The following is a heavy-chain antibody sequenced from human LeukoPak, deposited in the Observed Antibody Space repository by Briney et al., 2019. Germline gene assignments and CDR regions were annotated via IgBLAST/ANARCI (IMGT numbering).Heavy chain of an antibody. Sequence: ASVKVSCKASGYTFTTYYMHWVRQAPGQGLEWMGWINPNSGGTNYAQKFQGRVTMTRDTSISTAYMELSRPRSDDTAVYYCASRTGYSGYEGLDYWGQGTLVTVSS. CDR3: ASRTGYSGYEGLDY. CDR1: GYTFTTYY. V-gene: IGHV1-2*02. J-gene: IGHJ4*02. D-gene: IGHD5-12*01. CDR2: INPNSGGT.